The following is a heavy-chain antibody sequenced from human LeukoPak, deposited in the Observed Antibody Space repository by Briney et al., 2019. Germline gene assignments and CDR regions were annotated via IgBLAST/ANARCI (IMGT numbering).Heavy chain of an antibody. J-gene: IGHJ4*02. D-gene: IGHD6-13*01. Sequence: GGSLRLSCAASGFTFRTSGMNWVRQAPGKGLEWVSQISRTSSTIYYADSVKGQFTISRDNAKNSLYLQMNSLTGEDTAVYYCARDEYSSSRSTHWGQGTLVTVSS. CDR2: ISRTSSTI. CDR1: GFTFRTSG. CDR3: ARDEYSSSRSTH. V-gene: IGHV3-48*01.